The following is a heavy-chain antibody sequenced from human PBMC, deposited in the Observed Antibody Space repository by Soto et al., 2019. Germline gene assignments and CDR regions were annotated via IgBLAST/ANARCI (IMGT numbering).Heavy chain of an antibody. D-gene: IGHD3-16*01. CDR3: GRHLGGNHYYYGMDV. CDR2: IIPIFGTA. Sequence: QVQLVQSGAEVKKPGSSVKVSCKASGGTFSSYAISWVRQAPGQGLEWMGGIIPIFGTADYAQKFQGRVTNSGDRFTGTAHLEPGSLRSEDTGVFFRGRHLGGNHYYYGMDVWGQGTTVTVSS. V-gene: IGHV1-69*12. CDR1: GGTFSSYA. J-gene: IGHJ6*02.